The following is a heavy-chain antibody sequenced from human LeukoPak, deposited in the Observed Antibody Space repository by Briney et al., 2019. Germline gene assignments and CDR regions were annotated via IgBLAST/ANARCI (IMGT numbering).Heavy chain of an antibody. J-gene: IGHJ4*02. V-gene: IGHV1-69*13. Sequence: ASVKVSCKASGGTFSSYAISWVRQAPGQGLEWMGGIIPIFGTANYAQKFQGRATITADESTSTAYMELSSLRSEDTAVYYCARDSGERGSGSYLIDYWGQGTLVTVSS. CDR3: ARDSGERGSGSYLIDY. CDR1: GGTFSSYA. D-gene: IGHD3-10*01. CDR2: IIPIFGTA.